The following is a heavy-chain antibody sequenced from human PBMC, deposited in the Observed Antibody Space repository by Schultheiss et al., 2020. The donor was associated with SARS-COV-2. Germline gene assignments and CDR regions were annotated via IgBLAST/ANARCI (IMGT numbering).Heavy chain of an antibody. Sequence: SGPTLVKPTETLTLTCTVSGFSLSNPRMGVSWIRQPPGKALEWLALIYWDDDKRYSPSLKSRLTITKDTSKNQVVLTMTNMDPVDTATYYCAHRHCSSTSCYASYFDYWGQGTLVTVSS. CDR3: AHRHCSSTSCYASYFDY. V-gene: IGHV2-5*02. J-gene: IGHJ4*02. CDR1: GFSLSNPRMG. CDR2: IYWDDDK. D-gene: IGHD2-2*01.